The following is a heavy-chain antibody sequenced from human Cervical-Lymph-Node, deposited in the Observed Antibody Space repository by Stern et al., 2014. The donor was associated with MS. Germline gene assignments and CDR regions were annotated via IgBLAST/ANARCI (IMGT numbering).Heavy chain of an antibody. Sequence: VQLVESGAEVKKPGASVKVSCKAFGYTFTSNKMHWVRQAPGPGLEWIGIINPGGGSTMYAQKVQGRVTMTRDTSTSTVYMELTSLRSEDTAVYSCARDNGGWSVDSWGQGTLVIVSS. CDR1: GYTFTSNK. CDR2: INPGGGST. CDR3: ARDNGGWSVDS. J-gene: IGHJ4*02. D-gene: IGHD6-19*01. V-gene: IGHV1-46*01.